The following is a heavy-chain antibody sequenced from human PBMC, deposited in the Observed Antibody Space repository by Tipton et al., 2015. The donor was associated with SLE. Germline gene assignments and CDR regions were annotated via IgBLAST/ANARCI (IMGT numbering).Heavy chain of an antibody. V-gene: IGHV4-38-2*02. CDR2: IYYSGST. CDR1: GYSISSGYY. J-gene: IGHJ4*02. CDR3: ARANWDDYFDS. Sequence: GLVKPSETLSLTCSVSGYSISSGYYWGWIRQPPGKGLEWIGSIYYSGSTYYNPSLKSRVTISVDTSKNQFSLKLSSVTAADTAVYYCARANWDDYFDSWGQGTLVTVSS. D-gene: IGHD7-27*01.